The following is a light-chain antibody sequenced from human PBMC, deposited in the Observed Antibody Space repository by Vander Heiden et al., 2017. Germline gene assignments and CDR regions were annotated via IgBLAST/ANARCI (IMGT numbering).Light chain of an antibody. V-gene: IGLV2-8*01. J-gene: IGLJ1*01. CDR2: EVS. CDR3: SSYAGSNNYV. CDR1: SSDVGGYNY. Sequence: HSALTQPPSASGSPGQSVTISCTGTSSDVGGYNYVYWYQQQPGKAPKLMIYEVSKRPSGVPHRFSGSKSGNAASLTGSGLQAEDEADYYCSSYAGSNNYVFGTGTKVTVL.